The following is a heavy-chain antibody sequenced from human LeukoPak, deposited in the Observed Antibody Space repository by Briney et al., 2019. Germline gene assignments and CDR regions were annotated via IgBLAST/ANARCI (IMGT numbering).Heavy chain of an antibody. CDR2: NYYSGST. Sequence: PSLTLSLTCTVSGVSSCSGGYYWSGIRQHPGEGLEWIGYNYYSGSTYYNPSLKSRVTISVDTSKNQFSLKLSSVTAADTAVYYCARVFYSGYPARPYDWYFDLWGRGTLVTVSS. CDR3: ARVFYSGYPARPYDWYFDL. V-gene: IGHV4-31*03. D-gene: IGHD5-12*01. CDR1: GVSSCSGGYY. J-gene: IGHJ2*01.